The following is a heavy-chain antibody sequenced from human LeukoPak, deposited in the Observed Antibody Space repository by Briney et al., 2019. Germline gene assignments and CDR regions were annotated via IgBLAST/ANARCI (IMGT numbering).Heavy chain of an antibody. CDR1: GGSFSGYY. CDR2: INHSGST. CDR3: ARGGGGMRIYGKNWFDP. Sequence: SETLSLTCAVYGGSFSGYYWSWIRQPPGKGLEWIGEINHSGSTNYNPSLKSRVTISVDTSKNQFSLKLSSVTAADTAVYYCARGGGGMRIYGKNWFDPWGQGALVTVSS. V-gene: IGHV4-34*01. J-gene: IGHJ5*02. D-gene: IGHD3-16*01.